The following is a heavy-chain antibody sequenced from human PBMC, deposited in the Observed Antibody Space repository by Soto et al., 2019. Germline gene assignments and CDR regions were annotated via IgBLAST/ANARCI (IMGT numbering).Heavy chain of an antibody. CDR1: GGSISSYY. D-gene: IGHD3-10*01. CDR2: IYTSGGT. J-gene: IGHJ5*02. Sequence: SETLSLTCTVSGGSISSYYWSWTRQPAGKGLEWIGRIYTSGGTNYNPSLKSRVTMSVDTSKNQFSLKLSSVTAADTAVYYCAREGDYYGRNWFDPWGQGTLVTVSS. CDR3: AREGDYYGRNWFDP. V-gene: IGHV4-4*07.